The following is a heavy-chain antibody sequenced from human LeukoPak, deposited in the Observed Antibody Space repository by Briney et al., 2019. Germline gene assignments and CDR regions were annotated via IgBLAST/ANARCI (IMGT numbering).Heavy chain of an antibody. V-gene: IGHV3-11*01. CDR1: GFTFSDYY. D-gene: IGHD4-17*01. CDR2: ISSSGSTI. J-gene: IGHJ1*01. CDR3: ARGDYGDSHEAEYFQH. Sequence: PGGFLRLSCAASGFTFSDYYMSWIRQAPGKGLEWVSYISSSGSTIYYADSVKGRFTISRDNAKNSLYLQMNSLRAEDTAVYYCARGDYGDSHEAEYFQHWGQGTLVTVSS.